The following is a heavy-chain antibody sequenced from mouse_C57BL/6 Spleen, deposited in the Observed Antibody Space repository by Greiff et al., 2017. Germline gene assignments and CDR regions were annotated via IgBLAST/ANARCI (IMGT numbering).Heavy chain of an antibody. CDR2: IHPNSGST. CDR3: ARRWLRGRCAY. V-gene: IGHV1-64*01. Sequence: VKVVEPGAELVKPGASVKLSCKASGYTFTSYWMHWVKQRPGQGLEWIGMIHPNSGSTNYNEKFKSKATLTVDKSSSTAYMQLSSLTSEDSAVYYCARRWLRGRCAYWGQGTLVTVSA. J-gene: IGHJ3*01. CDR1: GYTFTSYW. D-gene: IGHD2-2*01.